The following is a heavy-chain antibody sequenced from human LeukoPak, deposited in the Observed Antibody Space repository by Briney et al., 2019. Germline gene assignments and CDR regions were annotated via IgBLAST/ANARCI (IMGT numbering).Heavy chain of an antibody. CDR2: MNPNSGNT. CDR3: ASSPYYDFWSGYSSPNWFDP. V-gene: IGHV1-8*01. Sequence: ASVKVSCKASGYTFTSYDINWVRQATGQGLEWMGWMNPNSGNTGYAQKFQGRVTMTRNTSISTAYMELSSLRSEDTAVYYCASSPYYDFWSGYSSPNWFDPWGQGTLVTVS. D-gene: IGHD3-3*01. CDR1: GYTFTSYD. J-gene: IGHJ5*02.